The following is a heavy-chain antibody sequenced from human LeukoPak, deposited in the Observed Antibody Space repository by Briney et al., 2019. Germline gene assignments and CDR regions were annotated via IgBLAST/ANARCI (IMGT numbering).Heavy chain of an antibody. Sequence: GRSLRLSCAASGFTFDDYAMHWVRQAPGKGLEWVSGISWNSGSIGYADSVKGRFTISRDNAKNTVFLQMNSLRAEDTAVYYCGSVFDFWGQGVLVTV. CDR1: GFTFDDYA. V-gene: IGHV3-9*01. CDR2: ISWNSGSI. J-gene: IGHJ4*02. CDR3: GSVFDF.